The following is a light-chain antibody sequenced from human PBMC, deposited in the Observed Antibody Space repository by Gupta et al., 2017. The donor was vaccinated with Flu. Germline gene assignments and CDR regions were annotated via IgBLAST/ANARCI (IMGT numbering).Light chain of an antibody. CDR3: ASWDDSLNGHYV. Sequence: QSVLAQPPSASGPTGQRVTISCSGSNSNIGSYTVNWYQHDPGTSPKLLIHGGNPRPPGVPGRFAGSKSGTSASLAISGLQSEDEADYYCASWDDSLNGHYVFGTGTKVTVL. J-gene: IGLJ1*01. CDR2: GGN. V-gene: IGLV1-44*01. CDR1: NSNIGSYT.